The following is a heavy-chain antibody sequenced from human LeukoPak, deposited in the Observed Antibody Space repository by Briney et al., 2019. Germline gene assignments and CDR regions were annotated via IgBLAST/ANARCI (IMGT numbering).Heavy chain of an antibody. V-gene: IGHV4-4*07. D-gene: IGHD3-10*01. J-gene: IGHJ6*03. CDR3: ATRGWYGSGSYYNPGYYYYYMDV. CDR2: IYTSGST. Sequence: SETLSLTCTVSGGSISSYYWSWIRQPAGKGLEWIGHIYTSGSTNYNPSLKSRVTMSVDTSKNQFSLKLSSVTAADTAVYYCATRGWYGSGSYYNPGYYYYYMDVWGKGTTVTVSS. CDR1: GGSISSYY.